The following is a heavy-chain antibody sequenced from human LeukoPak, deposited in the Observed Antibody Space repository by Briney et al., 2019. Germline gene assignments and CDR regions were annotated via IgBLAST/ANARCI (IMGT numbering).Heavy chain of an antibody. CDR3: ASYPRTYYDFWSGSTDV. CDR1: GGSIRSSDYY. D-gene: IGHD3-3*01. CDR2: IYYSGST. Sequence: SETLSLTCTVSGGSIRSSDYYWGWIRQPPGKGLEWIGCIYYSGSTYYNPSLKSRVTISIGTSKNQFSLKVSSVTAADTAVYYCASYPRTYYDFWSGSTDVWGKGTTVTVSS. J-gene: IGHJ6*04. V-gene: IGHV4-39*01.